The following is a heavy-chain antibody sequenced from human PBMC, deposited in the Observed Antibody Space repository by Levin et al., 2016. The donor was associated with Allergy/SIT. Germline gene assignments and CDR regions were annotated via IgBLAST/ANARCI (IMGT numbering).Heavy chain of an antibody. J-gene: IGHJ6*02. CDR3: ARVGSSSSPSLNYYGMDV. CDR2: IIPIFGTA. D-gene: IGHD6-6*01. V-gene: IGHV1-69*01. Sequence: WVRQAPGQGLEWMGGIIPIFGTANYAQKFQGRVTITADESTSTAYMELSSLRSEDTAVYYCARVGSSSSPSLNYYGMDVWGQGTTVTVSS.